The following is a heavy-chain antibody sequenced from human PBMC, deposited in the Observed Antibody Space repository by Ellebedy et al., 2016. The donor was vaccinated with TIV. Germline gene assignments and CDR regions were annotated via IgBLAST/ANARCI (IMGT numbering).Heavy chain of an antibody. D-gene: IGHD4-23*01. J-gene: IGHJ2*01. V-gene: IGHV3-64*02. CDR1: GFTFSDYA. CDR2: ISRYGDTT. Sequence: ETLSLTCAASGFTFSDYAMHWVRQTPGKGLEYVSAISRYGDTTYYVDSVKGRFIISRDNSKNTLYLQMGSVRTEDMAVYYCARRAYGGFTNWYFDLWGRGTLVTVSS. CDR3: ARRAYGGFTNWYFDL.